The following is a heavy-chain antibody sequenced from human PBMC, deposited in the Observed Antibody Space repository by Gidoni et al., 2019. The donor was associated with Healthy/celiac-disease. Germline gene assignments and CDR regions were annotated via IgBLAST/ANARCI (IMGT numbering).Heavy chain of an antibody. Sequence: EVQLVESGGGLVKPGGSVRLSCAASGLPFSSYSMNWVRQAPGKGLEWVLFISSSSSYIYYADAVKGRFTISRDNAKNSLYLQMNSLRAEDTAVYYCARGGLITIVGVVSSEYYFDYWGQGTLVTVSS. CDR3: ARGGLITIVGVVSSEYYFDY. CDR2: ISSSSSYI. V-gene: IGHV3-21*01. D-gene: IGHD3-3*01. J-gene: IGHJ4*02. CDR1: GLPFSSYS.